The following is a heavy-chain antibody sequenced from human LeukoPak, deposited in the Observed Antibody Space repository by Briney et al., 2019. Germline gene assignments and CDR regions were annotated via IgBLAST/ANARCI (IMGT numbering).Heavy chain of an antibody. J-gene: IGHJ3*02. CDR2: MSHGGSS. Sequence: SETLSLTCSVSGSSISRGNYWGWIRQPPGKGLEWLGSMSHGGSSDYNPSLKSRVTISVDTSKNQFSLKLGSVTAADTAVYYCARAIVLMVYAEVDAFDIWGQGTMVTVSS. V-gene: IGHV4-38-2*02. CDR1: GSSISRGNY. CDR3: ARAIVLMVYAEVDAFDI. D-gene: IGHD2-8*01.